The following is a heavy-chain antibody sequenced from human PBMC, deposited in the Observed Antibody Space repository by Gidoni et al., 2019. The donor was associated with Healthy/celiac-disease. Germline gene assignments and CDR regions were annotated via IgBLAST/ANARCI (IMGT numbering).Heavy chain of an antibody. CDR1: GGSISRGSYY. CDR2: IYTSGST. D-gene: IGHD3-3*01. CDR3: AREGVYDFWGLWDY. J-gene: IGHJ4*02. Sequence: QVQLQESGPGLVKPSQTLSLTCTVSGGSISRGSYYWSWIRQPAGKGLEWIGRIYTSGSTNYNPSLKSRVTISVDTSKNQFSLKLSSVTAADTAVYYCAREGVYDFWGLWDYWGQGTLVTVSS. V-gene: IGHV4-61*02.